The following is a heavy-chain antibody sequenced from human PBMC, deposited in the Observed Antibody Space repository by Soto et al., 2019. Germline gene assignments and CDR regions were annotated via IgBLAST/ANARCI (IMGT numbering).Heavy chain of an antibody. V-gene: IGHV3-23*01. Sequence: EVQLLESGGGLVQPGGSLRLSCAASGFTFNNYAMNWVRQAPGKGLEWVSAISGGGDTTSYADSVKGRFTVSRDGSKNTLYLQMRSLRAEDTALYYCAKGRGGSGSLTPRVDFWGQGTLVTVSS. CDR3: AKGRGGSGSLTPRVDF. J-gene: IGHJ4*02. CDR2: ISGGGDTT. CDR1: GFTFNNYA. D-gene: IGHD3-10*01.